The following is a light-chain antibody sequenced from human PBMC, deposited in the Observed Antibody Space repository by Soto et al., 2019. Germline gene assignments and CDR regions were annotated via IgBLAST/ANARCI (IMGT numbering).Light chain of an antibody. CDR2: DAS. J-gene: IGKJ4*01. CDR1: QSVSSY. Sequence: EIVLTQSPATLSLPPGERATLSCRASQSVSSYLAWYQQKPGQSPRLLISDASNRATGIPARFSGSGSGTDFTLTISSLEPEDFAVYYCQQRSNWPLTFGGGTKVDIK. V-gene: IGKV3-11*01. CDR3: QQRSNWPLT.